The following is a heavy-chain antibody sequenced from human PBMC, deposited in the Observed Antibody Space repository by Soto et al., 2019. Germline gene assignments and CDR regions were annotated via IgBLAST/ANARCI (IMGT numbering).Heavy chain of an antibody. CDR1: GFTFTTFSSYW. Sequence: EVQLVQSGGGLVQPGGSLRLSCAASGFTFTTFSSYWMHWVRQTPGQGLVWVSRINGDGSRATYADSVKGRFTISRDNAQNTLYLQMDSLRAEDTAMYYCATSGVDSRFYFDCWRQGTPVTVSS. J-gene: IGHJ4*02. CDR3: ATSGVDSRFYFDC. CDR2: INGDGSRA. V-gene: IGHV3-74*01. D-gene: IGHD3-10*01.